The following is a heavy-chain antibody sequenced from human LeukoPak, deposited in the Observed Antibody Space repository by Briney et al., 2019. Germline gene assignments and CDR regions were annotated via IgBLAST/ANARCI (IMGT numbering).Heavy chain of an antibody. J-gene: IGHJ4*02. CDR3: AKVRGSNWNPFDY. V-gene: IGHV3-23*01. CDR1: DFNVSSNY. CDR2: ISGSGGST. D-gene: IGHD1-20*01. Sequence: PGGSLRLSCVASDFNVSSNYMTWVRQAPGKGLEWVSAISGSGGSTYYADSVKGRSTISRDNSKNTLYLQMNSLRAEDTAVYYCAKVRGSNWNPFDYWGQGTLVTVSS.